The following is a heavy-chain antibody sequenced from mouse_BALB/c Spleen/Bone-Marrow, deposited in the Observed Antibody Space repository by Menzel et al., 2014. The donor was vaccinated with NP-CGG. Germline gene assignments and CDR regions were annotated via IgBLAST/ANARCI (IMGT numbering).Heavy chain of an antibody. CDR2: IRNKAYSYTT. Sequence: EVQGVESGGGLVQPGGSLRLPCATSGFTFTDYYMNWVRPPPGKALEWLAFIRNKAYSYTTEYSASVKGRFTISRDNSQNILYLQMNTLRAEDSATYYCARDMGGLLFDSWGQGTTLSVSS. V-gene: IGHV7-3*02. J-gene: IGHJ2*01. D-gene: IGHD1-1*01. CDR3: ARDMGGLLFDS. CDR1: GFTFTDYY.